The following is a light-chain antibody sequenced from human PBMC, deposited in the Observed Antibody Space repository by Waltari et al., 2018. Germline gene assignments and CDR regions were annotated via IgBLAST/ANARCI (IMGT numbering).Light chain of an antibody. CDR1: ESLLRSAGKTY. CDR3: MQTLRLPSFS. J-gene: IGKJ4*01. CDR2: EAS. Sequence: VVTQAPLSMSVTPGQPASMSCKSSESLLRSAGKTYLYWYLHKPGQPPRLLIYEASKRCSGVPDRVSGSGSGTDFTLRISRVEAEDVGVYYCMQTLRLPSFSFGGGTKVEIK. V-gene: IGKV2D-29*01.